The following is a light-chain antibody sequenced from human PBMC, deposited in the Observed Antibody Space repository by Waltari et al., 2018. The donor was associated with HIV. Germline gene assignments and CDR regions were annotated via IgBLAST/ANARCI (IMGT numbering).Light chain of an antibody. CDR3: AAWDDSLNGVV. CDR1: NSNIGSNT. Sequence: QSVLTQPPSASGTPGQRVTISCSGSNSNIGSNTVNWYQQLPGTAPKLLIYSNNQRRSGVPDRFSGSKSGTSASLAISGLQSEDEADYYRAAWDDSLNGVVFGGGTKLTVL. CDR2: SNN. V-gene: IGLV1-44*01. J-gene: IGLJ2*01.